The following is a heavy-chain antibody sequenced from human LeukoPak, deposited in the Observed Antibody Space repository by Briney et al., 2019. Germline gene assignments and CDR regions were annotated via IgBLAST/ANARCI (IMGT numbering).Heavy chain of an antibody. V-gene: IGHV4-34*01. D-gene: IGHD4-17*01. CDR3: ARANGDLDY. CDR2: INHSGST. CDR1: GGSFSGYY. Sequence: SETLSLTCAVYGGSFSGYYWSWIRQPPGKGLEWIGEINHSGSTNYNPSLKSRVTISVDTSKNQFSLKLSSVTAADTAVYYCARANGDLDYWGQGTLVTASS. J-gene: IGHJ4*02.